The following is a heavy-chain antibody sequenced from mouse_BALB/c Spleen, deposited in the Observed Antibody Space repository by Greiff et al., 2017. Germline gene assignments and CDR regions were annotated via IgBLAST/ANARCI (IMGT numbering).Heavy chain of an antibody. CDR1: GFTFSSYT. CDR3: TRDGVYDYEGFLFDY. J-gene: IGHJ2*01. Sequence: EVKLMESGGGLVKPGGSLKLSCAASGFTFSSYTMSWVRQTPEKRLEWVATISSGGSYTYYPDSVKGRFTISRDNAKNTLYLQMSSLKSEDTAMYYCTRDGVYDYEGFLFDYWGQGTTLTVSS. V-gene: IGHV5-6-4*01. D-gene: IGHD2-4*01. CDR2: ISSGGSYT.